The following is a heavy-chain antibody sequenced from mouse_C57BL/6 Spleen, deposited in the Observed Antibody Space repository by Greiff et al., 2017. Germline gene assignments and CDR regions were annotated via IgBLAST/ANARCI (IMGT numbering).Heavy chain of an antibody. CDR2: IYPGSGNT. D-gene: IGHD2-3*01. CDR3: ARGPLLYDGYYGAMDY. V-gene: IGHV1-76*01. J-gene: IGHJ4*01. CDR1: GYTFTDYY. Sequence: QVQLKESGAELVRPGASVKLSCKASGYTFTDYYINWVKQRPGQGLEWIARIYPGSGNTYYNEKFKGKATLTAEKSSSAAYMQLSSLTSEDSAVYVCARGPLLYDGYYGAMDYWGQGTSVTVSS.